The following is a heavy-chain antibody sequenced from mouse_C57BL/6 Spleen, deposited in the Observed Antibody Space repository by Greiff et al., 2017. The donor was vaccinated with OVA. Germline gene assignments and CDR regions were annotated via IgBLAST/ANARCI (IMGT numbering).Heavy chain of an antibody. CDR3: ARRDYFDY. Sequence: VQLQQSGPVLVKPGASVKMSCKASGYTFPDYYMNWVKQSHGKSLEWIGVINPYNGGTSYNQKFKGKATLTVDKSSSTAYMELNSLTSEDSAVYYCARRDYFDYWGQGTTLTVSS. V-gene: IGHV1-19*01. CDR1: GYTFPDYY. J-gene: IGHJ2*01. CDR2: INPYNGGT.